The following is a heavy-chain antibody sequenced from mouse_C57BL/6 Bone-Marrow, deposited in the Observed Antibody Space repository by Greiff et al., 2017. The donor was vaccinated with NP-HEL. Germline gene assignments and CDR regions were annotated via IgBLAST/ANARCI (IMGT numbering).Heavy chain of an antibody. CDR3: ARSGKTGTGAY. J-gene: IGHJ3*01. Sequence: VQLQQSGAELARPGASVKLSCKASGYTFTSYGISWVKQRTGQGLEWIGEIYPRSGNTYYNEKFKGKATLTADKSSSTAYMELRSLTSEDSAVYFCARSGKTGTGAYWGQGTLVTVSA. V-gene: IGHV1-81*01. CDR1: GYTFTSYG. CDR2: IYPRSGNT. D-gene: IGHD4-1*01.